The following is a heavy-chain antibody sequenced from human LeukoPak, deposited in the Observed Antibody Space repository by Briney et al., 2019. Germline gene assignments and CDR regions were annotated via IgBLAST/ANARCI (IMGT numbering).Heavy chain of an antibody. CDR1: GFSFIGYY. CDR3: ARGFNGLSTAALSL. V-gene: IGHV1-2*04. Sequence: GASVKVSCRASGFSFIGYYIHWVRQAPGQGLEWMGWINPNTGDTRFTQKFQAWVTMTRDTSISTAYMELRNLRSADTAMYFCARGFNGLSTAALSLWGQGTLVTVSS. D-gene: IGHD2-8*01. CDR2: INPNTGDT. J-gene: IGHJ1*01.